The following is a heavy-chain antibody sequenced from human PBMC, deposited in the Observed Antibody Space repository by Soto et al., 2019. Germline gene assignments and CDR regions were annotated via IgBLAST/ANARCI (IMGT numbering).Heavy chain of an antibody. CDR2: INPNSGGT. D-gene: IGHD2-8*01. V-gene: IGHV1-2*04. CDR1: GYTFTGYY. Sequence: ASVKVSCKASGYTFTGYYMHWVRQAPGQGLEWMGWINPNSGGTNYAQKFQGWVTMTRDTSISTAYMELSRLRSDDTAVYYCARERESTMVGFDPWGQGTLVTVSS. CDR3: ARERESTMVGFDP. J-gene: IGHJ5*02.